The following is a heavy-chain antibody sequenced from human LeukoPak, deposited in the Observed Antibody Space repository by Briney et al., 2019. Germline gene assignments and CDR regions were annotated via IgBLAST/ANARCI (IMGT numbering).Heavy chain of an antibody. CDR1: GGSFSGYY. V-gene: IGHV4-34*01. CDR2: INHSGST. D-gene: IGHD3-22*01. Sequence: PSETLSLTCAVYGGSFSGYYWSWIPQPPGKGLEWIGEINHSGSTNYNPSLKSRVTISVDTSKNQFSLKLSSVTAADTAVYYCARGRRITPPPYYYDSSGYEDYWGQGTLVTVSS. CDR3: ARGRRITPPPYYYDSSGYEDY. J-gene: IGHJ4*02.